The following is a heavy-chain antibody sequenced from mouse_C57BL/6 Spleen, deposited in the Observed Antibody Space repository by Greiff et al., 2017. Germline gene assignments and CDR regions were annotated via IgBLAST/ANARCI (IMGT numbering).Heavy chain of an antibody. D-gene: IGHD2-4*01. V-gene: IGHV5-4*01. CDR2: ISDGGSYT. CDR3: ARDDDYGAWFAY. J-gene: IGHJ3*01. Sequence: DVMLVESGGGLVKPGGSLKLSCAASGFTFSSYAMSWVRQTPEKRLEWVATISDGGSYTYYPDNVKGRFTISRDNAKNNLYLQMSHLKSEDTAMYYCARDDDYGAWFAYWGQGTLVTVSA. CDR1: GFTFSSYA.